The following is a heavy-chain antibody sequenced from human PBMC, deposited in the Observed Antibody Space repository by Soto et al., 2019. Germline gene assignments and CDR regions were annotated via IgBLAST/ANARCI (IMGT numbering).Heavy chain of an antibody. D-gene: IGHD2-21*02. CDR3: ARGGDPDY. J-gene: IGHJ4*02. Sequence: EVQLVESGGGLVQPGGSLRLSCVASGFTFDYYWMHWVRQAPGEGLMWVSRLQTDGSHPDYADSVKGRFTISRDNAKNTLFLQMNKRLAEDTAVYYCARGGDPDYWGQGPLVTVSS. V-gene: IGHV3-74*01. CDR2: LQTDGSHP. CDR1: GFTFDYYW.